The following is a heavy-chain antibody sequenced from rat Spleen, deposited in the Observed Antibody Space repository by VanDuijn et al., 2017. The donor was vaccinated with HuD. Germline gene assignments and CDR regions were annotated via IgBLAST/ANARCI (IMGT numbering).Heavy chain of an antibody. V-gene: IGHV3-1*01. Sequence: EVQLQESGPGLVKPSQSLSLTCSVTGYSITSNYWGWIRKFPGNKMEWMGSISYSGSTTYNPSHKSRISITRDTSRNQFFLELNSVTPEDTATYYCARGPVDYWGQGVMVTVSS. CDR3: ARGPVDY. CDR2: ISYSGST. CDR1: GYSITSNY. J-gene: IGHJ2*01.